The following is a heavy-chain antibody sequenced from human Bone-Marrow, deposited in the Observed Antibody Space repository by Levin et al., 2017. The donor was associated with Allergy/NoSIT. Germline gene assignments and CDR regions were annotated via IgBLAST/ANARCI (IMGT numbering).Heavy chain of an antibody. CDR2: ISYDGSNK. D-gene: IGHD4-11*01. V-gene: IGHV3-30-3*01. Sequence: GESLKISCAASGFTFSSYAMHWVRQAPGKGLEWVAVISYDGSNKYYADSVKGRFTISRDNSKNTLYLQMNSLRAEDTAVYYCARDHPFDYRLFDYWGQGTLVTVSS. CDR1: GFTFSSYA. J-gene: IGHJ4*02. CDR3: ARDHPFDYRLFDY.